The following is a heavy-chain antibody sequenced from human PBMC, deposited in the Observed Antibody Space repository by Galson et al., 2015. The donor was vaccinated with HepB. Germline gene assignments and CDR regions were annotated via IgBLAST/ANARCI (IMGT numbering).Heavy chain of an antibody. CDR1: GFTFSSSW. D-gene: IGHD2/OR15-2a*01. CDR2: INSDESST. CDR3: VRAIGLDFDY. J-gene: IGHJ4*02. V-gene: IGHV3-74*01. Sequence: SLSLSCAASGFTFSSSWMHWVRQAPGKGLVWVSRINSDESSTSYADSVKGRFTISRDNGKNTLYLQMNSLRAEDTAVYYCVRAIGLDFDYWGQGTLVTVSS.